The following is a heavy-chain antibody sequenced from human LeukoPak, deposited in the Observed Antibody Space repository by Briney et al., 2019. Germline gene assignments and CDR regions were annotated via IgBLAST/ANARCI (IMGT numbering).Heavy chain of an antibody. CDR3: ARVTHDTSGHYYIDY. V-gene: IGHV3-13*01. J-gene: IGHJ4*02. Sequence: GGSLRLSCAASGFTFITYEMHWARQATGKGREWVSAIGTAGDTYYSGSVKGRFTISRENSKNSFYLQMNSLRAGDTAVYYCARVTHDTSGHYYIDYWGQGTLVTVSS. D-gene: IGHD3-22*01. CDR1: GFTFITYE. CDR2: IGTAGDT.